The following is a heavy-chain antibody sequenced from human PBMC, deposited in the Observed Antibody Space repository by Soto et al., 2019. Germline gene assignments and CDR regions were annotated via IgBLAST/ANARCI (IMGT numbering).Heavy chain of an antibody. CDR2: ISVYNGNT. Sequence: ASAEVSCKACGYTFPINGSSWVRQETGQGLEWMGWISVYNGNTNYAQKFQGRVTITRDTSASTAYMELSSLRSEDTAVYYCASYHPGRAARPGYYYGMDVWGQGNTVTVSS. V-gene: IGHV1-18*01. CDR3: ASYHPGRAARPGYYYGMDV. CDR1: GYTFPING. D-gene: IGHD6-6*01. J-gene: IGHJ6*02.